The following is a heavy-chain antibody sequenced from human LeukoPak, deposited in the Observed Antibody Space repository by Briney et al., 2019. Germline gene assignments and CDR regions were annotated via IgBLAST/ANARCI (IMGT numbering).Heavy chain of an antibody. CDR2: TYYRSKRYN. V-gene: IGHV6-1*01. CDR3: ARGTGERSGVAHFFY. CDR1: ADSVSSNSAA. Sequence: SQTLLHISAISADSVSSNSAAWNWLRQSPSRRLEWLGSTYYRSKRYNDYSLSVKSQVTITPDTSKNQVSLQWSSVTPEDTAMYYCARGTGERSGVAHFFYRGRESLVT. D-gene: IGHD3-10*01. J-gene: IGHJ4*02.